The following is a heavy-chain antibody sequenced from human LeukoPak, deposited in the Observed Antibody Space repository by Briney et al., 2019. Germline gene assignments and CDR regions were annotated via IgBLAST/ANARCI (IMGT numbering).Heavy chain of an antibody. CDR1: GFTFSSHA. Sequence: GGSLRLSCTPSGFTFSSHAMSWVRQAPGKGLEWVSGISGNGAGTYYGDSVKGRFTISRDNSKNTLYLQMNSLRAEDTAVYYCATPASSGWYDYWGQGTLVTVSS. V-gene: IGHV3-23*02. J-gene: IGHJ4*02. D-gene: IGHD6-19*01. CDR3: ATPASSGWYDY. CDR2: ISGNGAGT.